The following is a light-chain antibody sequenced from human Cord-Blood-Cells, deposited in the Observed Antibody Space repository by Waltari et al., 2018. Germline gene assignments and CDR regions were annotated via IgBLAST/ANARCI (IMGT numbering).Light chain of an antibody. Sequence: DIQKNQSLSSLSAHLCVRLPITCRSSHGIRNDLGWYQQKPGKAPKRLIYAASSLQSGVPSRFSGSGSGTEFTLTISSLQAEDFATYYCLQHNSYPWTFGQGTKVEIK. V-gene: IGKV1-17*01. CDR1: HGIRND. J-gene: IGKJ1*01. CDR3: LQHNSYPWT. CDR2: AAS.